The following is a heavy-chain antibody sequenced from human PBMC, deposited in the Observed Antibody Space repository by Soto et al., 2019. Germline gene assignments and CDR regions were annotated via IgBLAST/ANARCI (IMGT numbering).Heavy chain of an antibody. CDR1: GFTFDDHA. CDR3: VRDMDVSGYARFDY. J-gene: IGHJ4*02. V-gene: IGHV3-9*01. Sequence: SLRLSCAASGFTFDDHAMHWVRQVPGKGLEWVSGISWNSGNIGYADSVKGRFTISRDNAENSLYLQMNSLRVEDTALYYCVRDMDVSGYARFDYWGQGTLVTVSS. CDR2: ISWNSGNI. D-gene: IGHD3-22*01.